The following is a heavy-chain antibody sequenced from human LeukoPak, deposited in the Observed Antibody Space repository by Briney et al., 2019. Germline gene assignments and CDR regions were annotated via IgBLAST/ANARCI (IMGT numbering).Heavy chain of an antibody. V-gene: IGHV3-21*01. D-gene: IGHD2-15*01. J-gene: IGHJ2*01. Sequence: GSLRLSCAASGFTFNSYSMNWVRQAPGKGLEWVASISSSSSYIYYAESMKGRFTISRDNAENSLFLQLSSLRAEDTAVCYCSRKTSDISDWYFDLWGRGTLVTVSS. CDR1: GFTFNSYS. CDR2: ISSSSSYI. CDR3: SRKTSDISDWYFDL.